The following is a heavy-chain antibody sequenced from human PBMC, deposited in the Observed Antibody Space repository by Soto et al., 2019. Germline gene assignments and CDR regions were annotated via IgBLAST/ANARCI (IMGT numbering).Heavy chain of an antibody. J-gene: IGHJ4*02. CDR3: ASGGSSLNFDS. CDR1: GVSFENYW. V-gene: IGHV3-7*02. CDR2: IKHDGSEK. Sequence: GGSLRLSCAASGVSFENYWMNWVRQAPGKGLEWVANIKHDGSEKYFVDSVKGRFTISRDNAKNSVYLQMNSLRAEDTAVYYCASGGSSLNFDSWGQGTLVTVSS. D-gene: IGHD6-6*01.